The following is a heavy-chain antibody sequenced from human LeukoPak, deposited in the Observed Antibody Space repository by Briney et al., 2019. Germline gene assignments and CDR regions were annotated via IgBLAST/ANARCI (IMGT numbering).Heavy chain of an antibody. J-gene: IGHJ3*02. CDR1: GDSISSNYC. CDR3: GRHAYGDSSAAFDI. V-gene: IGHV4-4*02. CDR2: VYRRGGT. D-gene: IGHD4-17*01. Sequence: PSETLSLTCAVSGDSISSNYCWRWVRQFPGKGLEWIGEVYRRGGTSYNPSLKSRVVISIDKSKNQYSLNLNSVTAADTAMYYCGRHAYGDSSAAFDIWGQGTMVIVSS.